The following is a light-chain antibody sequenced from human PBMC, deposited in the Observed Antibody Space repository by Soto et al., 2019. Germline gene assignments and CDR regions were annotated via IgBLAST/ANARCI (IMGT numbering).Light chain of an antibody. V-gene: IGLV2-14*01. CDR2: VVS. J-gene: IGLJ1*01. Sequence: QSALTQPASVSGSPGQSITISCTGTSSDVGGYHYVSWYQQHPDKAPKLMIYVVSNRPSGVSNRFSGSKSGNTASLTISGLQDEDEADYYCSSYTSSDAPYVFGTGTKLTVL. CDR1: SSDVGGYHY. CDR3: SSYTSSDAPYV.